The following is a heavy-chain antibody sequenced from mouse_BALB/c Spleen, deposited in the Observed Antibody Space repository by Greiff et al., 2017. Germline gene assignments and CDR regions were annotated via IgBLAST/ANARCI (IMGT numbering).Heavy chain of an antibody. D-gene: IGHD2-1*01. CDR3: ARHGNYYYYAMDY. CDR1: GFTFSSYA. Sequence: EVKLMESGEGLVKPGGSLKLSCAASGFTFSSYAMSWVRQTPEKRLEWVATISSGGSYTYYPDSVKGRFTISRDNAKNTLYLQMSSLRSEDTAMYYCARHGNYYYYAMDYWGQGTSVTVSS. J-gene: IGHJ4*01. CDR2: ISSGGSYT. V-gene: IGHV5-9-3*01.